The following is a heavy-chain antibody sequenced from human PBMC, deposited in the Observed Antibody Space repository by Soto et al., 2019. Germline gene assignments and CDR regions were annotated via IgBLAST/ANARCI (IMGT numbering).Heavy chain of an antibody. CDR1: GFTFDDYT. J-gene: IGHJ4*02. Sequence: GGSLRLSCAASGFTFDDYTMHWVRQAPGKGLEWVSLISWDGGSTYYADSVKGRFTISRDNSKNSLYLQMNSLRTEDIALYYCAKEKNPYSSSYYFDYWGQGTLVTVSS. CDR2: ISWDGGST. CDR3: AKEKNPYSSSYYFDY. V-gene: IGHV3-43*01. D-gene: IGHD6-6*01.